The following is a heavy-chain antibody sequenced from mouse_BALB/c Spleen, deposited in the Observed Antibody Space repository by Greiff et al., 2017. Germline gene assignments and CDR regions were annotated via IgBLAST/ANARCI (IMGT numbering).Heavy chain of an antibody. J-gene: IGHJ4*01. CDR2: INSNGGST. D-gene: IGHD5-1-1*01. Sequence: EVHLVESGGGLVQPGGSLKLSCAASGFTFSSYGMSWVRQTPDKRLELVATINSNGGSTYYPDSVKGRFTISRDNAKNTLFLQMSSLKSEDTAMYYCAKIPNRYYAMDYWGQGTSVTVSS. CDR1: GFTFSSYG. CDR3: AKIPNRYYAMDY. V-gene: IGHV5-6-3*01.